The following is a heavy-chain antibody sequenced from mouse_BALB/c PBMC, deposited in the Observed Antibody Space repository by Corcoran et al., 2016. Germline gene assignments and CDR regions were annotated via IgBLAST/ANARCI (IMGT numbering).Heavy chain of an antibody. CDR3: ARRYYGSSSYYFDY. CDR1: GYTFTNCG. J-gene: IGHJ2*01. D-gene: IGHD1-1*01. CDR2: INTYTGEP. V-gene: IGHV9-3-1*01. Sequence: QIQLVQSGPELKKPGATVKISCKASGYTFTNCGMDWVKQAPGKGVKWTGWINTYTGEPTYADDFKGRFAFSLETSASTAYLQINNLKNEDTATYFCARRYYGSSSYYFDYWGQGTTLTVSS.